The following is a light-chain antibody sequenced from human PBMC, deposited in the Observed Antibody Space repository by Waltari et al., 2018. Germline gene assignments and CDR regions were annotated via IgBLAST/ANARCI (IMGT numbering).Light chain of an antibody. CDR1: QSINSY. CDR2: AAS. V-gene: IGKV1-39*01. Sequence: DIQMTQSPSSLSASVGDRVTITCRASQSINSYLNWYQEKPGKAPKLLIYAASSLQSGFPSRFSGSESGTDVTLTISRLQPEEFATYYCQHSYTTPGTFGQGTTVEIK. J-gene: IGKJ1*01. CDR3: QHSYTTPGT.